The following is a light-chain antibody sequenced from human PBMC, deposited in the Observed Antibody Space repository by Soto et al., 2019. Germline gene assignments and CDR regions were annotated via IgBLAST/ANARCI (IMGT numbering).Light chain of an antibody. J-gene: IGKJ1*01. CDR3: QQYGSSGT. V-gene: IGKV3-20*01. CDR1: QSVSNNY. Sequence: EIVLTQSPGTLSLSPXXXXXXXXRASQSVSNNYLAWYQQKPGQAPRLLIYGASNRATGIPDRFSGSGSGTDFTLTISRLEPEDFAVYYCQQYGSSGTFGQGTKVDIK. CDR2: GAS.